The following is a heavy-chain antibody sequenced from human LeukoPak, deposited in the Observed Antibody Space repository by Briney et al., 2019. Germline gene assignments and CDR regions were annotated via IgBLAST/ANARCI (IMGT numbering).Heavy chain of an antibody. D-gene: IGHD3-3*01. V-gene: IGHV3-33*01. CDR3: GTGHFGFWSGLDY. CDR2: IWYDGSNK. CDR1: GFTFSSYG. Sequence: GGSLRLSCAASGFTFSSYGMHWVRQAPGKGLEWVAVIWYDGSNKYYADSMKGRFTIFRNNSKNTLYQQMNSLRAEDAAVYYFGTGHFGFWSGLDYWGQGTLVTVSS. J-gene: IGHJ4*02.